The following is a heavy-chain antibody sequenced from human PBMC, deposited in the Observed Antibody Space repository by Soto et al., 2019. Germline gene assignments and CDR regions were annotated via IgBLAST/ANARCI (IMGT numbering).Heavy chain of an antibody. D-gene: IGHD3-3*02. CDR2: IMPVFPTP. CDR3: ARDKDRQQLGGNYYYIMDV. V-gene: IGHV1-69*12. J-gene: IGHJ6*01. CDR1: GGTFRTSA. Sequence: QVQLVQSGAGVKKPGSSVKVSCTTSGGTFRTSAISWVRQAPGQGLEWMGGIMPVFPTPDYAQKFQGRVTITADESTSTAYMELSSLRSEDTAVYYCARDKDRQQLGGNYYYIMDVWGQGTTVTVSS.